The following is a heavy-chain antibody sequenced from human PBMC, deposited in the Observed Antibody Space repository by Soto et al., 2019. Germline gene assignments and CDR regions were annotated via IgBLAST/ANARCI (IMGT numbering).Heavy chain of an antibody. Sequence: EVQLVESGGNLVQPGGSLRLSCAASGFRFSIYSMNWVRQAPGKGLEWSAYITSATKTIKYADSVRGRFTISRDNGKNSVYLQLNSLREEDTAVYYCARSVEGHFDYWGQGTVVTVSA. CDR2: ITSATKTI. CDR3: ARSVEGHFDY. J-gene: IGHJ4*02. V-gene: IGHV3-48*02. D-gene: IGHD6-19*01. CDR1: GFRFSIYS.